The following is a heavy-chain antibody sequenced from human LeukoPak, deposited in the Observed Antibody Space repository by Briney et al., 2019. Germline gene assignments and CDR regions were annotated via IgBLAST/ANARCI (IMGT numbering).Heavy chain of an antibody. V-gene: IGHV3-74*01. J-gene: IGHJ5*02. CDR1: GITFGNNW. CDR3: ARDVPHNWFDT. CDR2: INSDGGGA. Sequence: GGSLRLSCAASGITFGNNWMHWVRQGPGKGLVWSSRINSDGGGAIYADSVKGRFTVSRDNAKNTLYLQMNSLRAEDTAVYYCARDVPHNWFDTWGQGTLVTVSS.